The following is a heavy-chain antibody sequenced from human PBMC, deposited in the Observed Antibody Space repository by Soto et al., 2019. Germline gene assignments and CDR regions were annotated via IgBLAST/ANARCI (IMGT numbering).Heavy chain of an antibody. D-gene: IGHD1-1*01. V-gene: IGHV1-18*01. CDR1: GYTFTSYG. J-gene: IGHJ4*02. Sequence: GASVKVSCKASGYTFTSYGISCVRQAPGQGLEWMGWISAYNGNTNYAQKLQGRVTMTTDTSTSTAYMELRSLRSDDTAVYYCVRVVQLERRGGYYFDYWGQGTLVTVSS. CDR2: ISAYNGNT. CDR3: VRVVQLERRGGYYFDY.